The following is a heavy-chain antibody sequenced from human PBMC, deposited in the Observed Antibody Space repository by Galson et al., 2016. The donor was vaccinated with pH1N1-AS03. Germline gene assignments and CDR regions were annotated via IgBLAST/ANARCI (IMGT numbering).Heavy chain of an antibody. CDR2: IDPSDSYT. Sequence: QSGAEVKKPGDSLRISCKGSGYNFTNYWINWARQMPGRGLEWMGRIDPSDSYTNYSPSFQGHVTISADKSISTAYLQWSSLKASDTAMYYCVRPYFGSGADIWGQGTMVTVSS. CDR1: GYNFTNYW. J-gene: IGHJ3*02. V-gene: IGHV5-10-1*01. CDR3: VRPYFGSGADI. D-gene: IGHD3-10*01.